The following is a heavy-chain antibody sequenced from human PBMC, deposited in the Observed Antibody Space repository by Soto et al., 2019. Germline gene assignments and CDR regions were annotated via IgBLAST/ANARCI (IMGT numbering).Heavy chain of an antibody. Sequence: QMQLVESGGGVVQPGRSLRLSCVASGSPFREFGMHWVRQAPGKGLEWVALISYDGSDYADSVKGRFTISRDDSRDTLFLHMDNLRPDDTGVYYCARRWNYYLDFWGQGTLVAVSS. V-gene: IGHV3-33*05. CDR2: ISYDGSD. J-gene: IGHJ4*02. CDR1: GSPFREFG. D-gene: IGHD1-1*01. CDR3: ARRWNYYLDF.